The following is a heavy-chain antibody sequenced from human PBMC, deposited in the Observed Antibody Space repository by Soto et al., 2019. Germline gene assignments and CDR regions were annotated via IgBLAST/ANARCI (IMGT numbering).Heavy chain of an antibody. D-gene: IGHD3-10*01. J-gene: IGHJ4*02. CDR3: ARIYGFGELFVFDY. V-gene: IGHV2-26*01. CDR1: GFSFNNPRVG. CDR2: IFSNDEK. Sequence: QVTLKESGPVLVKPTETLTLTCTVSGFSFNNPRVGVSWIRQPPGKALEWLAHIFSNDEKSYSTSLKSGLTISKDTSKSQVVLTMTNMDPVYTATYNCARIYGFGELFVFDYWGQGTLVTVSS.